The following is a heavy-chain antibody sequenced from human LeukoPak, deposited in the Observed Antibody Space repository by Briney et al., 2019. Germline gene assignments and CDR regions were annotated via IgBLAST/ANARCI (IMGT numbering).Heavy chain of an antibody. J-gene: IGHJ5*02. D-gene: IGHD5-12*01. CDR1: GGTFSSYA. CDR2: IIPIFGTA. Sequence: ASVRVSCTASGGTFSSYAISWVRQAPGQGLEWVGGIIPIFGTANYAQTFQGRVTITADESTNTAYMELSSLRSEDTAVYYCARDIGNGYDEDWFDPWGQGTLVTVSS. CDR3: ARDIGNGYDEDWFDP. V-gene: IGHV1-69*01.